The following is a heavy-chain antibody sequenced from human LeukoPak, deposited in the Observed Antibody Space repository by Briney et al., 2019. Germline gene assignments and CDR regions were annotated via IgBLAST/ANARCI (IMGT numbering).Heavy chain of an antibody. Sequence: GGSLRLSCAASGFTFGNDAMNWVRRAPGKGLEWVSGISDAGDRAYYAASVKGRFTISRDNSKNTLYLQMNSLRAEDTAIYFCAKDRSVAVTNTDGCFDYWGQGNRVMVSS. V-gene: IGHV3-23*01. CDR3: AKDRSVAVTNTDGCFDY. J-gene: IGHJ4*02. CDR1: GFTFGNDA. CDR2: ISDAGDRA. D-gene: IGHD6-19*01.